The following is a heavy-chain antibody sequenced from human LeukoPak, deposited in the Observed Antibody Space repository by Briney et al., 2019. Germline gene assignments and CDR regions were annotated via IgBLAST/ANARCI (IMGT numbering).Heavy chain of an antibody. J-gene: IGHJ4*02. Sequence: ASVKLSCKASGYTFTSYGISWVRQAPGQGLEWMGWISAYNGNTNYAQKLQGRVTMTTDTSTSTAYMELRSLRSDDTAVYYCARDTHDYGDSNVDYWGQGTLVTVSS. V-gene: IGHV1-18*01. CDR1: GYTFTSYG. CDR3: ARDTHDYGDSNVDY. CDR2: ISAYNGNT. D-gene: IGHD4-17*01.